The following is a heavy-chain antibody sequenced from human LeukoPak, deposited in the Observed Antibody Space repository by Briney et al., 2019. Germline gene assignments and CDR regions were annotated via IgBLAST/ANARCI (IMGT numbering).Heavy chain of an antibody. CDR3: ARVRYYYDSSGYYFDY. CDR1: GYTFTSYG. CDR2: ISAYNGNT. V-gene: IGHV1-18*01. J-gene: IGHJ4*02. D-gene: IGHD3-22*01. Sequence: GASVKVSCKASGYTFTSYGISWVRQAPGQGLEWMGWISAYNGNTNYAQKLQGRVTMTTDTSTSTAYMELRSLRSDDTAVYYCARVRYYYDSSGYYFDYWGQGTLVTVSS.